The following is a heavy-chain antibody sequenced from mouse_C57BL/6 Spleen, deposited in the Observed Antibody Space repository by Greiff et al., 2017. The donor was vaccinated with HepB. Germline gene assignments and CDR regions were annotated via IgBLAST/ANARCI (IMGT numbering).Heavy chain of an antibody. D-gene: IGHD2-4*01. V-gene: IGHV5-6*01. CDR3: ARQGITTGYFDY. CDR1: GFTFSSYG. CDR2: ISSGGSYT. Sequence: EVHLLESGGDLVKPGGSLKLSCAASGFTFSSYGMSWVRQTPDKRLEWVATISSGGSYTYYPDSVKGRFTISRDNAKNTLYLQMSSLKSEDTAMYYCARQGITTGYFDYWGQGTTLTVSS. J-gene: IGHJ2*01.